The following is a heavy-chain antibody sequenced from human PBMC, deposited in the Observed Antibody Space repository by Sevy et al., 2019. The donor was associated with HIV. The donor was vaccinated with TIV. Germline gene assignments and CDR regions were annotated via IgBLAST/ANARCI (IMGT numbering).Heavy chain of an antibody. CDR3: AKDISVFSTSTWYDY. Sequence: SLRLSCVASGFIFDDYAMHWVRQAPGKGLEWVSGISWNSGKIHYADSVKGRFTISRDNAQNSLFLQMNSLRPEDTAFYYCAKDISVFSTSTWYDYWGQGALVTVSS. CDR2: ISWNSGKI. J-gene: IGHJ4*02. D-gene: IGHD6-13*01. V-gene: IGHV3-9*01. CDR1: GFIFDDYA.